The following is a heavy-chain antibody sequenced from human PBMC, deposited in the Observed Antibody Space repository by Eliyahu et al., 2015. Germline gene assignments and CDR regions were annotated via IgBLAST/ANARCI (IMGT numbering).Heavy chain of an antibody. CDR1: GFTFSAYS. CDR2: XXGNTEII. Sequence: EVQLVESGGGLVQPGGSLRXSCAXSGFTFSAYSMVWGPQAPGKGLEWVSYXXGNTEIIYXXDSVKGRFTISRDNAKKSLYLQMNSLRDEDTAVYYCVRFVSGSGCLDYWGQGTLVTVSS. D-gene: IGHD3-22*01. V-gene: IGHV3-48*02. J-gene: IGHJ4*02. CDR3: VRFVSGSGCLDY.